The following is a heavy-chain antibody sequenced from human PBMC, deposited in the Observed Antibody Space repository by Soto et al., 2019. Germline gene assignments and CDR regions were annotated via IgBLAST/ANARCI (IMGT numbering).Heavy chain of an antibody. J-gene: IGHJ4*02. CDR2: IYYSGST. Sequence: PSETLSLTCTVSGGSVSSGSYYWSWIRQPPGKGLEWIGYIYYSGSTNYNPSLKSRVTISVDTSKNQFSLKLSSVTAADTAVYYCARETATYYYGSGSQYWGQGTLVTVSS. D-gene: IGHD3-10*01. CDR3: ARETATYYYGSGSQY. V-gene: IGHV4-61*01. CDR1: GGSVSSGSYY.